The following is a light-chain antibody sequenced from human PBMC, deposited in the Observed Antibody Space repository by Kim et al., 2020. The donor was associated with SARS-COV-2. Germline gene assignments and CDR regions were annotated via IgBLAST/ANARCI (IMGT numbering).Light chain of an antibody. Sequence: EIVLTQSPATLSLSPGERATLSCRASQSVSDYLAWYQQRPGQAPRLLIYDASNRATGIPPRFSGSGSGTDFTLTISSLGPEDSALYYCQQRRSWPLTFGGGTKVDIK. J-gene: IGKJ4*01. CDR2: DAS. CDR1: QSVSDY. CDR3: QQRRSWPLT. V-gene: IGKV3-11*01.